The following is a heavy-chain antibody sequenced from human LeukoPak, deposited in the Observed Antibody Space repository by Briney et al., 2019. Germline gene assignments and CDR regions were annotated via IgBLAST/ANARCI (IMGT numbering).Heavy chain of an antibody. D-gene: IGHD6-19*01. V-gene: IGHV3-23*01. CDR1: GFTFRSYA. CDR3: AKDRGSDWPQFVY. J-gene: IGHJ4*02. CDR2: ISARAGSS. Sequence: GGSLRLSCAASGFTFRSYAMHWVRQAPGKGLEWVSAISARAGSSYYADSVKGRFTISRENSKNTLYLQMSSLMAEDTAVYYCAKDRGSDWPQFVYWGQGTLVTVSS.